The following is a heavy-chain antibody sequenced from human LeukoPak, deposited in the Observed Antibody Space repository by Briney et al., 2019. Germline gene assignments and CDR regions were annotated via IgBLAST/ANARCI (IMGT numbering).Heavy chain of an antibody. CDR1: GYTFTGCY. V-gene: IGHV1-2*04. J-gene: IGHJ6*02. CDR2: INPNSGGT. Sequence: GASVKVSCKASGYTFTGCYMHWVRQAPGQGLEWMGWINPNSGGTNYAQKFQGWVTMTRDTSISTAYMELSRLRSDDTAVYYCARDLYSSGWYEGGRGIDYYYGMDVWGQGTTVTVSS. D-gene: IGHD6-19*01. CDR3: ARDLYSSGWYEGGRGIDYYYGMDV.